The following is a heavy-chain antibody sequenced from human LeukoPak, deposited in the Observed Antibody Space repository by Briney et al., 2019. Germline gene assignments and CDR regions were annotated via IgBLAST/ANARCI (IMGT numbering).Heavy chain of an antibody. CDR1: GFTFSSYA. CDR2: ISGSGGST. D-gene: IGHD2-15*01. V-gene: IGHV3-23*01. J-gene: IGHJ6*03. CDR3: AKYRVVYYYYYMDV. Sequence: PGGSLRLSCAASGFTFSSYAMSWVRQAPGKGLEGGSAISGSGGSTYYADSVKGRSTISRDNSKNTLYLQMNSLRAEDTAVYYCAKYRVVYYYYYMDVWGKGTTVTVSS.